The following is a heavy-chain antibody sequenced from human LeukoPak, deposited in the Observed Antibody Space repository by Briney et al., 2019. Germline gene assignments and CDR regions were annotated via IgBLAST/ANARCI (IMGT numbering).Heavy chain of an antibody. CDR1: GFTFSDHY. Sequence: PGGSLRLSCAASGFTFSDHYMDWVRQAPGKGLEWVGRTRNKANSYTTEYAASVKGRFTISRDDSKNSLYLQMNSLKTEDTAVYYCARVEYYYDSSGYPHYYYYMDVWGKGTTVTVSS. J-gene: IGHJ6*03. V-gene: IGHV3-72*01. CDR3: ARVEYYYDSSGYPHYYYYMDV. D-gene: IGHD3-22*01. CDR2: TRNKANSYTT.